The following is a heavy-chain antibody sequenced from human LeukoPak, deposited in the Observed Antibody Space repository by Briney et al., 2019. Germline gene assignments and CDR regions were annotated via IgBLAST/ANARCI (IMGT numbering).Heavy chain of an antibody. D-gene: IGHD6-13*01. J-gene: IGHJ4*02. CDR1: GGSISNYY. V-gene: IGHV4-59*01. CDR3: ARGVYIAAAQYGY. Sequence: SETLSLTCTVSGGSISNYYWTWIRQPPGKGLEWIGYIYYTGSTNYNPSLKSRVTISVDTSKNQFSLKLSSVTAADTAVYYCARGVYIAAAQYGYWGQGTLVTVSS. CDR2: IYYTGST.